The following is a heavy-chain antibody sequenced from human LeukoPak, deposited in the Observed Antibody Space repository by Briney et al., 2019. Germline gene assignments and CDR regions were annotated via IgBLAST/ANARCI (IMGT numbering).Heavy chain of an antibody. Sequence: GGSLRLSCAASGFTFSSYSMNWVRQAPGKGLEWVSYISSSSSTIYYADSVKGRFTISRDNAKNSLYLQMNSLRAEDTAVYYCARSPKHINYMDVWGKGTTVTVSS. V-gene: IGHV3-48*01. CDR2: ISSSSSTI. CDR3: ARSPKHINYMDV. CDR1: GFTFSSYS. J-gene: IGHJ6*03.